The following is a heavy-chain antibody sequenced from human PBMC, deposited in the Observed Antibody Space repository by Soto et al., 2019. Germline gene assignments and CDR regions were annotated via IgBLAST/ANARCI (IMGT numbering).Heavy chain of an antibody. V-gene: IGHV4-34*01. CDR3: ARGLGSTSGVGELRGRYWFDP. CDR1: GGSFSGYY. J-gene: IGHJ5*02. Sequence: QVQLQQWGAGLLKPSETLSRTCAVYGGSFSGYYWSWIRQPPGKGLECIGAINHSGSTNYNPSLKSRVTISADTSKKQFSLKLSSVTAADTAVYYCARGLGSTSGVGELRGRYWFDPWDQGTLVTVSS. CDR2: INHSGST. D-gene: IGHD3-10*01.